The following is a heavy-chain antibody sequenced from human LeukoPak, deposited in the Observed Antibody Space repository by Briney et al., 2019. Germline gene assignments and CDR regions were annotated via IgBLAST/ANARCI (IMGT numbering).Heavy chain of an antibody. J-gene: IGHJ4*02. CDR1: GGTFSSYA. Sequence: SVKVSFKASGGTFSSYAISWVRQAPGQGLEWMGRIIPILGIANYAQKFQGRVTITADKSTSTAYMELSSLRSEDTAVYYCATDPEDGGNHWGQGTLVTVSS. V-gene: IGHV1-69*04. CDR2: IIPILGIA. D-gene: IGHD4-23*01. CDR3: ATDPEDGGNH.